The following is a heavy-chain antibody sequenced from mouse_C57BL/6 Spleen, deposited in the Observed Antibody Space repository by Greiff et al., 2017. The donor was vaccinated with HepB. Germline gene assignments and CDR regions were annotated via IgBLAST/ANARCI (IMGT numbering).Heavy chain of an antibody. CDR3: ARRGSNYVVAY. Sequence: QVQLQQSGAELARPGASVKLSCKASGYTFTSYGISWVKQRTGQGLEWIGEIYPRSGNTYYNEKFKGKATLTADKSSSTAYMELRSLTSEDSAVYFCARRGSNYVVAYWGQGTLVTVSA. V-gene: IGHV1-81*01. J-gene: IGHJ3*01. CDR1: GYTFTSYG. D-gene: IGHD2-5*01. CDR2: IYPRSGNT.